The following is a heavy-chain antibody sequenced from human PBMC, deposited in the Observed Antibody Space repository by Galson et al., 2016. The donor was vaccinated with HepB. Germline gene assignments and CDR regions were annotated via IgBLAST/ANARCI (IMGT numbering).Heavy chain of an antibody. J-gene: IGHJ4*02. CDR1: GRSFSSYY. V-gene: IGHV4-34*01. CDR2: IHHSGIT. Sequence: ATLSLTCAVYGRSFSSYYWFWIRPPPGKRLEWIGEIHHSGITNYNPSLKSRVSISVDTSKNQFSLKLTSVTAADTAVYYCAGGAMAFFEYWGQGTLVTVSS. CDR3: AGGAMAFFEY. D-gene: IGHD5-18*01.